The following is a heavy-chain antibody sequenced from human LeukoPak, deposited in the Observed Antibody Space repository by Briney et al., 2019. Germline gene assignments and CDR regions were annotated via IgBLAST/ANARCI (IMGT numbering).Heavy chain of an antibody. J-gene: IGHJ4*02. Sequence: GGSLRLSCAASGFTFRSYAMSWVRQAPARGLEWVSSLRGGGETFYADSVKGRFTLSRDESRNTVYPQMNNLRVEDTAVYFCAKANWVSSADAVVWGQGTLVTVSS. V-gene: IGHV3-23*01. CDR1: GFTFRSYA. CDR3: AKANWVSSADAVV. CDR2: LRGGGET. D-gene: IGHD3-16*01.